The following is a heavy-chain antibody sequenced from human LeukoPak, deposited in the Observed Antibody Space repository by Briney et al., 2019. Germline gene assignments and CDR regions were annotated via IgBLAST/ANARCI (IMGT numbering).Heavy chain of an antibody. J-gene: IGHJ4*02. V-gene: IGHV3-48*01. CDR3: ASGSTGDFDY. D-gene: IGHD1-14*01. Sequence: PGGSLRLSCAASGFTFSSYSMNWVRQAPGKGLEWVSYIRSSRTTIYYADSVKGRFTISRDNAKNSLYLQMNSLRAEDTAVYYCASGSTGDFDYWGQGTLVTVSS. CDR1: GFTFSSYS. CDR2: IRSSRTTI.